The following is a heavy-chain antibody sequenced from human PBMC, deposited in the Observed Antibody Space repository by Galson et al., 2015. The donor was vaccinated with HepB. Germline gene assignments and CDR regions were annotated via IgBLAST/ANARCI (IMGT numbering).Heavy chain of an antibody. Sequence: SVKVSCKASGYTFTSYAMHWVRQAPGQRLERMGWINAGNGNTKYSQKFQGRVTITRDTSASTAYMELSSLRSEDTAVYYCARDKTSGTTVLYYMDVWGKGTTVTVSS. V-gene: IGHV1-3*01. J-gene: IGHJ6*03. CDR2: INAGNGNT. CDR3: ARDKTSGTTVLYYMDV. CDR1: GYTFTSYA. D-gene: IGHD1-7*01.